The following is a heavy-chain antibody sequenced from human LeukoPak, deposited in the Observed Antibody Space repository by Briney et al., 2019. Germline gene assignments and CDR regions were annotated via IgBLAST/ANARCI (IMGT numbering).Heavy chain of an antibody. V-gene: IGHV3-21*01. J-gene: IGHJ4*02. CDR2: ISTSSSYK. Sequence: GGSLRLSCAVSGFSFSTYTMNWVRQAPGRGLEWVASISTSSSYKHHADSVEGRFTISRDNAKNSLYLQMNSLRAEDTAVYYCGREKGGYCRNANCPNPFDFGGRGTLVTVSS. CDR3: GREKGGYCRNANCPNPFDF. CDR1: GFSFSTYT. D-gene: IGHD2-15*01.